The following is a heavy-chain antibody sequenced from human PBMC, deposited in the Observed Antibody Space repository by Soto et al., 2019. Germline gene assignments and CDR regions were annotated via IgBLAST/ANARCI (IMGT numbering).Heavy chain of an antibody. Sequence: PGGSLRLSCAASGFTFSNYGIHWVRQAPGKGLEWVAVIWYDGSNKYYADSVKGRFTISRDNSKNTLYLQMNSLRAEDTAVYYCARDGDYYDFWSGYAGYYYFYGMDVWGQGPTVTVSS. CDR1: GFTFSNYG. V-gene: IGHV3-33*01. D-gene: IGHD3-3*01. J-gene: IGHJ6*02. CDR3: ARDGDYYDFWSGYAGYYYFYGMDV. CDR2: IWYDGSNK.